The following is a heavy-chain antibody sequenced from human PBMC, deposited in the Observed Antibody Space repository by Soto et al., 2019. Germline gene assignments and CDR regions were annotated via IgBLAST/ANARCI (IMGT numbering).Heavy chain of an antibody. CDR2: IYSGGNT. J-gene: IGHJ4*02. Sequence: EVQLVESGGGLIQPGGSLRLCCAASGFIVSSNYMSWVRQAPGKGLEWVSVIYSGGNTYYADSVKGRFTISRDNSKNTLYLQMNSLRAEDTAVYYCARVLGGYSGYDGHWGQGTLVTVSS. D-gene: IGHD5-12*01. CDR3: ARVLGGYSGYDGH. CDR1: GFIVSSNY. V-gene: IGHV3-53*01.